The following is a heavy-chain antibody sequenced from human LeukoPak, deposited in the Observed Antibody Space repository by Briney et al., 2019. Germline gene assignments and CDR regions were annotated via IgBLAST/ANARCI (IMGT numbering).Heavy chain of an antibody. CDR1: GYTFTDYY. Sequence: VKVSCKVSGYTFTDYYMHWVQQAPGKGLEWMGLVDPEDGETIYAENFQGRVTITADTSTDTAYMELSSLGSEDTAVYYCATLSGGATEDYWGQGTLVTVSS. J-gene: IGHJ4*02. CDR3: ATLSGGATEDY. CDR2: VDPEDGET. V-gene: IGHV1-69-2*01. D-gene: IGHD1-26*01.